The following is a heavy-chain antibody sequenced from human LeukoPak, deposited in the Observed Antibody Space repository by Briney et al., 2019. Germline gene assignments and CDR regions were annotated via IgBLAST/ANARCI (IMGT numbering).Heavy chain of an antibody. D-gene: IGHD3-22*01. CDR3: ARAPYDSSGYHFDY. CDR2: IWYDGSNK. V-gene: IGHV3-33*01. CDR1: GFTFSSYG. J-gene: IGHJ4*02. Sequence: AGSLRLSCAASGFTFSSYGMHWVRQAPGKGLEWVAVIWYDGSNKYYADSVKGRFTISRDNSKNTLYLQMNSLRAEDTAVYYCARAPYDSSGYHFDYWGQGTLVTVSS.